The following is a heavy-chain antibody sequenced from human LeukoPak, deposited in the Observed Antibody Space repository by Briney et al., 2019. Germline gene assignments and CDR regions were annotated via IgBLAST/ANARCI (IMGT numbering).Heavy chain of an antibody. J-gene: IGHJ4*02. CDR1: GFTFSSYA. CDR2: IAGSGATT. CDR3: AKDSGNWGTNFDY. V-gene: IGHV3-23*01. Sequence: GGSLRLSCAASGFTFSSYAMGWVRQAPGKGLEWVSAIAGSGATTNYADSVKGRFTISRDNSKSTLFLQMNSLRVEDTAVYYCAKDSGNWGTNFDYWGQGSLVTVSS. D-gene: IGHD7-27*01.